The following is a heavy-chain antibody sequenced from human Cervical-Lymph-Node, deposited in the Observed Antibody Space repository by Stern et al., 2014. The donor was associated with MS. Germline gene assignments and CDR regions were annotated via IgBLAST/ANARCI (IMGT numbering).Heavy chain of an antibody. V-gene: IGHV4-31*03. CDR2: IYYSGSTA. Sequence: QVQLVQSGPGLVKPSQTLSLTCSVSGDSISSGGYYWSWIRQHPGKGLEWIGHIYYSGSTAYYNPSLKSRVTISVDTSKNQFSLRLSSVTAADTAVYYCAKALRGWFDPWGQGTLVTVSS. CDR1: GDSISSGGYY. CDR3: AKALRGWFDP. J-gene: IGHJ5*02. D-gene: IGHD2-21*02.